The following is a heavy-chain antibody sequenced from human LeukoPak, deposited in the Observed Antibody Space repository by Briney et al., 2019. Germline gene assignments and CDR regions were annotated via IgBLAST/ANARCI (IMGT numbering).Heavy chain of an antibody. D-gene: IGHD3-22*01. V-gene: IGHV1-8*03. CDR3: ARDGRHRYYYDSSGFYGSWFDP. Sequence: ASVKVSCKASGYTFTSYDINWVRQATGQGLEWMGWMSPNSANTGYAQKFQGRVTITRNTSISTAYMELSRLRSEDTAVYYCARDGRHRYYYDSSGFYGSWFDPWGQGTLVTVSS. CDR1: GYTFTSYD. J-gene: IGHJ5*02. CDR2: MSPNSANT.